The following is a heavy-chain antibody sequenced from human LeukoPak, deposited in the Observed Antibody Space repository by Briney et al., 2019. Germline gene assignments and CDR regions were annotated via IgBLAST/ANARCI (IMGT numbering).Heavy chain of an antibody. D-gene: IGHD5-12*01. CDR2: ISSSSSTI. CDR3: ASDSGHVSRDY. V-gene: IGHV3-48*01. J-gene: IGHJ4*02. Sequence: GGSLRLSCAASGFTFSSYSMNWVRQAPGKGLEWVSYISSSSSTIYYADSVKGRFTISRDNAKNSLYLQMNSLRAEDTAVYYCASDSGHVSRDYWGQGTLVTVSS. CDR1: GFTFSSYS.